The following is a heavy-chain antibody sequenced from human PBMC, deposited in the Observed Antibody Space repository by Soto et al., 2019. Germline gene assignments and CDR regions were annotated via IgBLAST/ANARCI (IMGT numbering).Heavy chain of an antibody. D-gene: IGHD6-13*01. CDR2: TYYRSKWYN. Sequence: SQTLSLTCAISGDSVSSNSAAWNWIRQSPSRGLEWLGRTYYRSKWYNDYAVSVKSRITINPDTSKNQFSLQLNSVTPEDTAVYYCARDRAAAGKDYYYYYYMDVWGKGTTVTVSS. CDR3: ARDRAAAGKDYYYYYYMDV. J-gene: IGHJ6*03. CDR1: GDSVSSNSAA. V-gene: IGHV6-1*01.